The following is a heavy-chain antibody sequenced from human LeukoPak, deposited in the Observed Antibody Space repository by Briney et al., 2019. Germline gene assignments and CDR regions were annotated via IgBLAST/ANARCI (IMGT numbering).Heavy chain of an antibody. CDR1: GYTFTNYG. D-gene: IGHD1-1*01. CDR3: ARDIATVQHQD. Sequence: GASVKVSCRTSGYTFTNYGISWVRQAPGQGLEWMGWISGYNGNTNYVQKFRGRVAMTADTSTSTVYMELRSLRSEDTAVYYCARDIATVQHQDWGQGTLVTVSS. CDR2: ISGYNGNT. J-gene: IGHJ4*02. V-gene: IGHV1-18*01.